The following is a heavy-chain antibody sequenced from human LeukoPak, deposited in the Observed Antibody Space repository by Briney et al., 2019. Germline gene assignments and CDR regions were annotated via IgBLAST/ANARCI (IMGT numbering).Heavy chain of an antibody. CDR2: IYYSGST. V-gene: IGHV4-59*01. CDR3: ASLYSSGWYLDY. CDR1: GGSISSYY. D-gene: IGHD6-19*01. Sequence: SETLSLTCTVSGGSISSYYWSWIRQPPGKGLGWIGYIYYSGSTNYNPSLKSRVTISVDTSKNQFSLKLSSVTAADTAVYYCASLYSSGWYLDYWGQGTLVTVSS. J-gene: IGHJ4*02.